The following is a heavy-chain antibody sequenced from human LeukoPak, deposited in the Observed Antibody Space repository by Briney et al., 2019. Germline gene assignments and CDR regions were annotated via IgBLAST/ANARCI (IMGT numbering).Heavy chain of an antibody. CDR3: ARGGRYCSGGNCYSAEYFQH. CDR1: GVSISSGYYF. V-gene: IGHV4-30-4*01. CDR2: SFYSGTT. D-gene: IGHD2-15*01. Sequence: PSETLSLTCTVSGVSISSGYYFWTWVRQPPGKGLEWVGYSFYSGTTYYNPSLESRVAISVDMSQNQFSLKVTSVTAADTAVYYCARGGRYCSGGNCYSAEYFQHWGQGTLVTVSS. J-gene: IGHJ1*01.